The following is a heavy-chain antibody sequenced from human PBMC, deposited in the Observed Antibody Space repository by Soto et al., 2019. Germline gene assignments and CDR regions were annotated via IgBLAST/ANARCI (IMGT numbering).Heavy chain of an antibody. Sequence: GASVKVSCKASGGTFSSYAISWVRQAPGQGLEWMGGIIPIFGTANYAQKFQGRVTITADESTSTAYMELSSLRSEDTAVYYCASVGRFGPNDFDYWGQGTLVTVSS. V-gene: IGHV1-69*13. J-gene: IGHJ4*02. CDR1: GGTFSSYA. CDR3: ASVGRFGPNDFDY. D-gene: IGHD3-16*01. CDR2: IIPIFGTA.